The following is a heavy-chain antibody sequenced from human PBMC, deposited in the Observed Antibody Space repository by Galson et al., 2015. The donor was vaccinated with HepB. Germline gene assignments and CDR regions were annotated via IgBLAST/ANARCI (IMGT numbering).Heavy chain of an antibody. Sequence: SLRLSCAASGFTFSSYAMSWVRQAPGKGLEWVSAISGSGGSTYYADSVKGRFTISRDNSKNTLYLQMNSLRAEDTAVYYCAKDPPFYSSGWYSDAFDIWGQGTMVTVSS. J-gene: IGHJ3*02. CDR3: AKDPPFYSSGWYSDAFDI. CDR1: GFTFSSYA. V-gene: IGHV3-23*01. CDR2: ISGSGGST. D-gene: IGHD6-19*01.